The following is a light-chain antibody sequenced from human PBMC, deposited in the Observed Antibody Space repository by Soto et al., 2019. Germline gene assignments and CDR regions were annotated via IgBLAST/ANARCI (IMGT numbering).Light chain of an antibody. J-gene: IGKJ4*01. CDR3: QRYNNWPLT. Sequence: EIVMTQSPATLSVSPVERATLSCRASQSVSSNLAWYQQKPGQAPRLLIYDASTRATGVPARFSGSGSGTEFTLTINSLQSEDFAVYYCQRYNNWPLTFGGGTKVDI. V-gene: IGKV3-15*01. CDR1: QSVSSN. CDR2: DAS.